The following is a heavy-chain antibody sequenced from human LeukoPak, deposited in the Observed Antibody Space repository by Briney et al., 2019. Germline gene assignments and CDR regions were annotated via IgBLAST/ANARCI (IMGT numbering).Heavy chain of an antibody. D-gene: IGHD3-3*01. CDR1: GGSISSGSYY. Sequence: SQTLSLTRTVSGGSISSGSYYWGWIRQPAGKGLEWLGRIYTSGSTNYNPSLKSRVTISVDTSKNQFSLKLSSVTAADTAVYYCASSDFWSGYYTRFDYWGQGTLVTVSS. CDR2: IYTSGST. CDR3: ASSDFWSGYYTRFDY. V-gene: IGHV4-61*02. J-gene: IGHJ4*02.